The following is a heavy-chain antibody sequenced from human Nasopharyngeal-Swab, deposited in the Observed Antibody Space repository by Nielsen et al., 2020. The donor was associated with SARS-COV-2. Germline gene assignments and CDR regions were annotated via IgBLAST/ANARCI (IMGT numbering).Heavy chain of an antibody. J-gene: IGHJ4*02. CDR2: INHSGST. Sequence: GSLRLSCAVYGGSFSGYYWSWIRQPPGKGLEWIGEINHSGSTNYNPSLKSRVTISVDTSKNQFSLKLNSVTAADTAVYYCARGIVVVPAAYTRYFDYWGQGTLVTVSS. CDR1: GGSFSGYY. D-gene: IGHD2-2*01. V-gene: IGHV4-34*01. CDR3: ARGIVVVPAAYTRYFDY.